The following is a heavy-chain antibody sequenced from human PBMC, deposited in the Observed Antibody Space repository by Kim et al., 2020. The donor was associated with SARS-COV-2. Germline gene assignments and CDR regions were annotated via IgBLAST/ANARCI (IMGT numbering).Heavy chain of an antibody. CDR1: GFTFSNAW. CDR3: TTRRYGDPTNFDI. CDR2: IKSKTDGGTT. D-gene: IGHD4-17*01. J-gene: IGHJ3*02. Sequence: GGSLRLSCAASGFTFSNAWMSWVRQAPGKGLEWVGRIKSKTDGGTTDYAAPVKGRFTISRDDSKNTLYLQMNSLKTEDTAVYYCTTRRYGDPTNFDIWGQGTMVTVSS. V-gene: IGHV3-15*01.